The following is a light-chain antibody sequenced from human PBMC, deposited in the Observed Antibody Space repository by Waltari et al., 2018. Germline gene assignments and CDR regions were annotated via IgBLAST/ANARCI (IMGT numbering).Light chain of an antibody. CDR3: SSYTTRDTWL. J-gene: IGLJ3*02. CDR1: NSDIGVHNY. V-gene: IGLV2-14*03. Sequence: QSALTQPASVSGSPGQSITISCTGTNSDIGVHNYVSWYQQHPGKAPKLILYGVSKRASGVSNRFSGYKADNTASLTISGVQAGDEADYYCSSYTTRDTWLFGGGTKVTVL. CDR2: GVS.